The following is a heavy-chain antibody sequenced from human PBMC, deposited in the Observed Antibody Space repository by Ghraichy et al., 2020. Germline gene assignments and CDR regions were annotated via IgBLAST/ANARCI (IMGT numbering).Heavy chain of an antibody. Sequence: GGSLRLSCAASGFTFTNYAMAWVRQAPGKGLDWVAAVNGGGDHTFYADSVKGRFTISRDNSKNTVFLQMNSLRAEDTAIYYCAQDGDCIESADFDCWGQGTLVTVSS. CDR2: VNGGGDHT. V-gene: IGHV3-23*01. D-gene: IGHD2-21*01. CDR3: AQDGDCIESADFDC. CDR1: GFTFTNYA. J-gene: IGHJ4*02.